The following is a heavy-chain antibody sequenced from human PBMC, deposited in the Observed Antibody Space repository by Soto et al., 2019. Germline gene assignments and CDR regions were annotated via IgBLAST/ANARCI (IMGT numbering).Heavy chain of an antibody. CDR1: GYSFSTHW. D-gene: IGHD1-26*01. CDR3: ARGVGYGAHWNLDL. CDR2: IYPSDSDT. J-gene: IGHJ2*01. Sequence: GESLKISCEASGYSFSTHWIGWVRQMPGKGLEWMGIIYPSDSDTRYSPSFQGQVTMSADKSINTAYLQWSSLKASDTAIYFCARGVGYGAHWNLDLWGGATLATVP. V-gene: IGHV5-51*01.